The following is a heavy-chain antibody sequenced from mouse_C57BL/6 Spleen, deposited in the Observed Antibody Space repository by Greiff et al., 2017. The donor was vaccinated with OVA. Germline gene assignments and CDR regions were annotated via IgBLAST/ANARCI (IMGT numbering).Heavy chain of an antibody. CDR2: ISSGGDYI. CDR3: TREGTTVSYYFDY. CDR1: GFTFSSYA. V-gene: IGHV5-9-1*02. Sequence: EVQGVESGEGLVKPGGSLKLSCAASGFTFSSYAMSWVRQTPEKRLEWVAYISSGGDYIYYADTVKGRFTISRDNARNTLYLQMSSLKSEDTAMYYCTREGTTVSYYFDYWGQGTTLTVSS. D-gene: IGHD1-1*01. J-gene: IGHJ2*01.